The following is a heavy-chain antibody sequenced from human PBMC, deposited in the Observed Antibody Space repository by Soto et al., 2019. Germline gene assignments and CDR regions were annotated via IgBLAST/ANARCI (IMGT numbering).Heavy chain of an antibody. Sequence: QVQLQESGPGLVKPSETLSLTCTVSGGSISSYYWSWIRQPPGKGLEWIGYIYYSGSTNYNPSLKSRVTISVDTSKNQFSLKLSSVTAADTAVYYCARERGEKAPYCISTSCRGPHFVDVW. CDR3: ARERGEKAPYCISTSCRGPHFVDV. CDR1: GGSISSYY. CDR2: IYYSGST. J-gene: IGHJ6*01. D-gene: IGHD2-2*01. V-gene: IGHV4-59*01.